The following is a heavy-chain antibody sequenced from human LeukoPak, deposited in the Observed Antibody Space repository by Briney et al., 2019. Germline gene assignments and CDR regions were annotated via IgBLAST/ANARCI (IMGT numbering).Heavy chain of an antibody. J-gene: IGHJ6*02. CDR3: ARTGLYDSSGYYYVSAWYYGMDV. D-gene: IGHD3-22*01. CDR2: INPSGGST. Sequence: ASVKVSCKASGYTFTSYYMHWVRQAPGQGLEWMGIINPSGGSTSYAQKFQGRVTMTRDTSTSTVYMELSSLRSEDTAVYYCARTGLYDSSGYYYVSAWYYGMDVWGQGTTVTVSS. V-gene: IGHV1-46*01. CDR1: GYTFTSYY.